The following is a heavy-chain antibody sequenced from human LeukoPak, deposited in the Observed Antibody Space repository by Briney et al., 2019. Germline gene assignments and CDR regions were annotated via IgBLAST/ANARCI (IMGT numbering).Heavy chain of an antibody. V-gene: IGHV3-53*01. CDR1: GFTVSGNY. CDR3: ASLIGGTLVRGDLNWFVT. D-gene: IGHD3-10*01. J-gene: IGHJ5*02. CDR2: IYSGDST. Sequence: GGSLRLSCAASGFTVSGNYMSCVRQAPGKGLEWVSLIYSGDSTYYADSVKGRFTISRDNSKNTLYLQMHSLGAEDTAVYYCASLIGGTLVRGDLNWFVTLSQGFLVTVSS.